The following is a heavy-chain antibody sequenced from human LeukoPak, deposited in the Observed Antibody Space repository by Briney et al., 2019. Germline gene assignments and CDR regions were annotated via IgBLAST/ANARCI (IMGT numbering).Heavy chain of an antibody. D-gene: IGHD4/OR15-4a*01. CDR2: IYSGTI. Sequence: GGSLRLSCTVSGFTVSSNSMSWVRQAPGKGLEWASFIYSGTIHYSDSVKGRFTISRDNSKNTLYLQMNSLRAEDTAVYYCARRAGAYSHPYDYWGQGTLVTVSS. CDR1: GFTVSSNS. J-gene: IGHJ4*02. CDR3: ARRAGAYSHPYDY. V-gene: IGHV3-53*01.